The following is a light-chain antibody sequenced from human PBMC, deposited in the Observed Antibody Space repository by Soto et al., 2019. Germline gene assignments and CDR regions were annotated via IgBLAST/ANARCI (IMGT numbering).Light chain of an antibody. Sequence: QSALTQPPSASATPGQRVTISCSGSNSNIGTNTVNWYQQLPGTAPRLLIYTNNQRPSGVPQRFSGSKTGTSASLAIGGLQSEDGADYYCAAWDDSLSGSYVFGTGTKVTVL. CDR3: AAWDDSLSGSYV. J-gene: IGLJ1*01. V-gene: IGLV1-44*01. CDR2: TNN. CDR1: NSNIGTNT.